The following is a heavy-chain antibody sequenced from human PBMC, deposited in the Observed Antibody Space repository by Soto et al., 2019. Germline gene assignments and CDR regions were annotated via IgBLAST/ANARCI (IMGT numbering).Heavy chain of an antibody. D-gene: IGHD6-13*01. J-gene: IGHJ4*02. CDR3: AKPLFAGTFDY. CDR1: GFTFSGYS. V-gene: IGHV3-23*01. CDR2: APGSSAAT. Sequence: EVQLLESGGGLVQPGGSLRLSCAASGFTFSGYSMSWVRQAPGKGLEWVAAAPGSSAATYYADSVKGRFTISRDNSKNTLDLQMNSLRADDTAIYYCAKPLFAGTFDYWGQGTLVTVSS.